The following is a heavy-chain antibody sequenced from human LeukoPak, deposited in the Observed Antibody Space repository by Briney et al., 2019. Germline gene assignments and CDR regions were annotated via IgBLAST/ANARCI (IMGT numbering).Heavy chain of an antibody. CDR3: AKGRILGATMLVY. J-gene: IGHJ4*02. D-gene: IGHD1-26*01. CDR2: ISSISSYI. Sequence: GGSLRLSCAASGVTFRVYSSSWGCHTPRKGLGWVSTISSISSYINYADSVKGPFTISRDKADNSLYLQMNSLRAEHTALYYCAKGRILGATMLVYWGQGTLVTLSS. V-gene: IGHV3-21*04. CDR1: GVTFRVYS.